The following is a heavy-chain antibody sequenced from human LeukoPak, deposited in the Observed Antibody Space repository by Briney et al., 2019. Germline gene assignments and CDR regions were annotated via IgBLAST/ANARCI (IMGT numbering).Heavy chain of an antibody. Sequence: GGSLRLSCAASGFTFSEYDMHWVRQATGKGLEWVSAIGTAGDTNYSGSVKGRFTVSRENAKNSLYLQMNSLRAGDTAVYYCVRAPYYYGSGTYTFDYWGQGTLVTVSS. CDR3: VRAPYYYGSGTYTFDY. V-gene: IGHV3-13*04. CDR2: IGTAGDT. CDR1: GFTFSEYD. J-gene: IGHJ4*02. D-gene: IGHD3-10*01.